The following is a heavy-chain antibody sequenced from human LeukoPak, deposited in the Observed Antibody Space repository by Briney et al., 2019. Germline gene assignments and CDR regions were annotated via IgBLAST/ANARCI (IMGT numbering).Heavy chain of an antibody. CDR3: ARAHGPAGGYYTYYYYYYMDV. J-gene: IGHJ6*03. CDR1: GGSISSGNYY. Sequence: SQTLSLTCTVSGGSISSGNYYWNWIRQPAGKGLEWIGRIYTSGSTNYNPSLKSRVTISVDMSKNQFSLKLSSVTAADTAVYYCARAHGPAGGYYTYYYYYYMDVWGKGTTVTVSS. D-gene: IGHD3-22*01. CDR2: IYTSGST. V-gene: IGHV4-61*02.